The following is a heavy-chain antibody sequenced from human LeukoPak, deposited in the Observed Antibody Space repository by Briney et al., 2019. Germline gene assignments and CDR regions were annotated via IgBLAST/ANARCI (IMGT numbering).Heavy chain of an antibody. D-gene: IGHD7-27*01. CDR3: ARWDWGLGAFDI. CDR2: IYTGGSA. CDR1: GGSISSGSYY. V-gene: IGHV4-61*02. J-gene: IGHJ3*02. Sequence: SETLSLTCTVSGGSISSGSYYWSWIRQPAGKGLEWIGRIYTGGSANYNPSLKSRVTISVDTSKNQFSLKLSSVTAADTAVYYCARWDWGLGAFDIWGQGTMVTVSS.